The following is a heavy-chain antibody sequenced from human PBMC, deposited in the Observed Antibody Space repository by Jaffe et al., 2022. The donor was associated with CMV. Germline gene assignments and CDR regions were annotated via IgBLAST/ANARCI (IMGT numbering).Heavy chain of an antibody. Sequence: QVQLQESGPGLVKPSETLSLTCTVSGGSMSSYYWTWLRQPPGKGLEWIGYFYYSGSNNYNPSLKSRVTISADTPKNQFSLKLNSVTAADTAVYYCARALGWTTGTTKSAFDIWGQGTMVTVSS. CDR2: FYYSGSN. D-gene: IGHD1-7*01. CDR3: ARALGWTTGTTKSAFDI. J-gene: IGHJ3*02. V-gene: IGHV4-59*01. CDR1: GGSMSSYY.